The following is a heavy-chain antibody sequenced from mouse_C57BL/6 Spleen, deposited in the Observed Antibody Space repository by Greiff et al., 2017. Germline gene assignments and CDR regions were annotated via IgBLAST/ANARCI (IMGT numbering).Heavy chain of an antibody. CDR3: ARPRGRGFYYFDY. V-gene: IGHV1-26*01. D-gene: IGHD3-3*01. Sequence: EVQLQQSGPELVKPGASVKISCKASGYTFTDYYMNWVKQSHGKSLEWIGDINPNNGGTSYNQKFKGKATLTVDKSSSTAYMELRSLTSEDSAVYYCARPRGRGFYYFDYWGQGTTLTVSS. CDR2: INPNNGGT. J-gene: IGHJ2*01. CDR1: GYTFTDYY.